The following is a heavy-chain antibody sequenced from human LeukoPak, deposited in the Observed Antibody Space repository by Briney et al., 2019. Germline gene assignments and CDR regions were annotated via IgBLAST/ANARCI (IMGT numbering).Heavy chain of an antibody. D-gene: IGHD6-19*01. CDR2: TYYRSKWYN. V-gene: IGHV6-1*01. CDR3: ARDSIAVAVLGYFDY. Sequence: SQTLSLTCAISGDSVSSNSAAWNWIRQSPSRGLEWLGRTYYRSKWYNDYAVSVKSRITINPDTSKNQFSLQLNSVTPKDTAVCYCARDSIAVAVLGYFDYWGQGTLVTVSS. CDR1: GDSVSSNSAA. J-gene: IGHJ4*02.